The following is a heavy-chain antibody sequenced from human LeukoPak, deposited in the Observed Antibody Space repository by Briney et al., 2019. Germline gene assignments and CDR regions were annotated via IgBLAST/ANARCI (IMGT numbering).Heavy chain of an antibody. CDR3: ARDYSSSSSYYYYYMDV. Sequence: GGSLRLSCAASGFTFSSYWMHWVRQAPGKGLVWVSRINSDGSSTSYADSVKGRFTISRDNAKNTLYLQMNSLRAEDTAVYYSARDYSSSSSYYYYYMDVWGKGTTVTVSS. D-gene: IGHD6-6*01. CDR1: GFTFSSYW. V-gene: IGHV3-74*01. J-gene: IGHJ6*03. CDR2: INSDGSST.